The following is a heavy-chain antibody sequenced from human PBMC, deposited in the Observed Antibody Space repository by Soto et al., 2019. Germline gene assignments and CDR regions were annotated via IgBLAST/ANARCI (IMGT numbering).Heavy chain of an antibody. V-gene: IGHV4-34*01. CDR2: INHSGST. CDR3: ARAAARRTGLDY. Sequence: LTCAVYGGSFSGYYWSWIRQPPGKGLEWIGEINHSGSTNYNPSLKSRVTISVDTSKNQFSLKLSSVTAADTAVYYCARAAARRTGLDYWGQGTLVTVSS. CDR1: GGSFSGYY. D-gene: IGHD6-6*01. J-gene: IGHJ4*02.